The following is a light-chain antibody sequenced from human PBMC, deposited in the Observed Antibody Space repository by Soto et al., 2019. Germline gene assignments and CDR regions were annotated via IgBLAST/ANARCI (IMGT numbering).Light chain of an antibody. V-gene: IGLV2-8*01. J-gene: IGLJ2*01. CDR3: SSYAGSNNLVV. CDR2: EVS. Sequence: QSALTQPPSASGSPGQSVTISCTGTSSDVGGYNYVSWYQQHPGKAPKLMIYEVSKRPSGVPDRFSGSKSGNTASLTVSGLQAEDEADYYCSSYAGSNNLVVFGEGTQLTVL. CDR1: SSDVGGYNY.